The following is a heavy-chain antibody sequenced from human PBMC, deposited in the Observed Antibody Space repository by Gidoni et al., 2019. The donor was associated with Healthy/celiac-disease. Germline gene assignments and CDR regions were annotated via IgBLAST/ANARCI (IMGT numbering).Heavy chain of an antibody. CDR2: ISGSGGST. J-gene: IGHJ1*01. CDR3: AKDHPDYYGSGRPSPASEYFQH. Sequence: EVQLVVSGGGLVQPGGSLRLSCAASGFTFSSYARSWVSQGPGKGLVCVSAISGSGGSTYYSDSVKGLFTISRDNSKNTLYLQMNSLRAEDTSVYYCAKDHPDYYGSGRPSPASEYFQHWGQGTLVTVSS. D-gene: IGHD3-10*01. V-gene: IGHV3-23*04. CDR1: GFTFSSYA.